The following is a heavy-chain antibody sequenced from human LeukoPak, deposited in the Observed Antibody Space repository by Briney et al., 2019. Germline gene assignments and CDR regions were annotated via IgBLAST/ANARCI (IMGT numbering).Heavy chain of an antibody. CDR1: GFTFSSSA. J-gene: IGHJ4*02. Sequence: PGGSLRLSCAASGFTFSSSAMSWVRQAPGKGLEWVSAISGSGGSTYYADSVKGRFTISRDNSKNTLYLQMNSLRAEDTAVYYCARLWWLRGYYFDYWGQGTLVTVSS. CDR3: ARLWWLRGYYFDY. CDR2: ISGSGGST. D-gene: IGHD2-8*02. V-gene: IGHV3-23*01.